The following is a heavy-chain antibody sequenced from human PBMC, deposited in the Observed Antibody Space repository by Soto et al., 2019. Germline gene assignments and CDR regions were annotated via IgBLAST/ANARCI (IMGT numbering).Heavy chain of an antibody. Sequence: VGSLRLSCAASGFTFSNAWMSWVRQAPGKGLEWVGRIKSKTDGGTTDYAAPVKGRFTISRDDSKNTLYLQMNSLKTEDTAVYYCTPDMTTETFDYWGQGTLVTVSS. V-gene: IGHV3-15*01. D-gene: IGHD4-4*01. CDR3: TPDMTTETFDY. J-gene: IGHJ4*02. CDR2: IKSKTDGGTT. CDR1: GFTFSNAW.